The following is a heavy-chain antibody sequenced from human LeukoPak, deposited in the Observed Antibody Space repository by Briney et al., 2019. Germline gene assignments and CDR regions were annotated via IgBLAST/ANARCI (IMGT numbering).Heavy chain of an antibody. Sequence: SETLSLTCAVFGGSFSGNYWSYIRQPPGKGLEWIGEINHSGSTNYNPSLKSRVTISVDTSKNQFSLMLTSVTAADTAVYYCAIGSTTVPHYFDYWGQGTLVTVSS. D-gene: IGHD4-17*01. CDR2: INHSGST. CDR3: AIGSTTVPHYFDY. CDR1: GGSFSGNY. J-gene: IGHJ4*02. V-gene: IGHV4-34*01.